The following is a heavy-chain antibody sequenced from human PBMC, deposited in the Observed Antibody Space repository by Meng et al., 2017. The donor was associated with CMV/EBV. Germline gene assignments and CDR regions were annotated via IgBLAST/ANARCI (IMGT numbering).Heavy chain of an antibody. CDR1: GGTFSSYA. CDR2: IIPIFGTA. J-gene: IGHJ5*02. Sequence: SVKVSCKASGGTFSSYAISWVRQAPGQGLEWMGGIIPIFGTANYAQKFQGRVTITTDESTSTAYMELSSLRSEDTAVYYCARDCSGTSCYMEELNWFDPWGQGTLVTVSS. CDR3: ARDCSGTSCYMEELNWFDP. V-gene: IGHV1-69*05. D-gene: IGHD2-2*02.